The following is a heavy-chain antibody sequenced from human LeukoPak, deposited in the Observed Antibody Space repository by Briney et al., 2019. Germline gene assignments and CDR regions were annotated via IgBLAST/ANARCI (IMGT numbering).Heavy chain of an antibody. D-gene: IGHD3-9*01. V-gene: IGHV4-59*01. CDR2: IYYSGST. CDR3: ARDYDVLTAYPPTQLFDP. J-gene: IGHJ5*02. CDR1: GGSISSYY. Sequence: SETLSLTCTVSGGSISSYYWSWIRQPPGKGLEWIGYIYYSGSTNYSPSLKSRVTISVDTSKNQFSLKLSSVTAADTAVYYCARDYDVLTAYPPTQLFDPWGQGTLVTVSS.